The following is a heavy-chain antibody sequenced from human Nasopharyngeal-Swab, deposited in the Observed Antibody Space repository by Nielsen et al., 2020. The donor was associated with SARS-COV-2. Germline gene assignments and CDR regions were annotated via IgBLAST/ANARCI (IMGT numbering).Heavy chain of an antibody. CDR3: ARERLGAFDI. D-gene: IGHD3-16*01. Sequence: SVKVSCKASGGTFSSYAISWVRQAPGQGLEWMGGIIPIFGTANYAQRFQGRVTITADESTSTAYMELSSLRSEDTAVYYCARERLGAFDIWGQGTMVTVSS. CDR1: GGTFSSYA. J-gene: IGHJ3*02. CDR2: IIPIFGTA. V-gene: IGHV1-69*13.